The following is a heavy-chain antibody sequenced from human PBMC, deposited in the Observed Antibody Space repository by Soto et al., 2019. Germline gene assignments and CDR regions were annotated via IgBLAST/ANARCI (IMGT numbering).Heavy chain of an antibody. D-gene: IGHD3-10*01. Sequence: EVQLLDSGGGLVQPGGSLRLACAASGFTFNNYAMTWVRQAPGKGLEWVSAISVGGDTTSYADSVKGRFTVSRDGSKNTLYLQMSSLRAEETALYYCAKCRGGSGSLTPRVDFWGQGTLVTVSS. CDR3: AKCRGGSGSLTPRVDF. V-gene: IGHV3-23*01. J-gene: IGHJ4*02. CDR1: GFTFNNYA. CDR2: ISVGGDTT.